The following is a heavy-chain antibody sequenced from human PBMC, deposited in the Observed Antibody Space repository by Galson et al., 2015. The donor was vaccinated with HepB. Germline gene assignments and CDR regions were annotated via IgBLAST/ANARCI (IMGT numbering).Heavy chain of an antibody. D-gene: IGHD2-2*02. V-gene: IGHV6-1*01. Sequence: CAISGDSVSSNSAAWNWIRQSPSRGLEWLGRTYYRSKWYNDYAVSVKGRITINPDTSKNQFSLQLNSVTPGDTAVYYCARAYTRSGDGARDRPFDYWGQGTLVTVSS. CDR3: ARAYTRSGDGARDRPFDY. CDR2: TYYRSKWYN. CDR1: GDSVSSNSAA. J-gene: IGHJ4*02.